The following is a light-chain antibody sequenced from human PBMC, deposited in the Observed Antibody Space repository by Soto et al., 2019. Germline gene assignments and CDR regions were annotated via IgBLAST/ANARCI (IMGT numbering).Light chain of an antibody. CDR1: ESLFGF. CDR3: QSYNDWPFA. J-gene: IGKJ2*01. CDR2: GVS. Sequence: DIVLTQSPATLSVSPGDRVTLSCRASESLFGFLAWYQQKPGQAPRLLMYGVSTRATGIPARFSGGGSATYFTLTISSLQSEDSAFYFCQSYNDWPFASGLGTRLEI. V-gene: IGKV3-15*01.